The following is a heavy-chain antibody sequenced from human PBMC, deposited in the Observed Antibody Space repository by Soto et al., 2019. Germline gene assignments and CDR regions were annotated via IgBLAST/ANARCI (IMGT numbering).Heavy chain of an antibody. CDR1: GVSISSYY. CDR3: ARRPIVAADYYYMDV. Sequence: QVQLQVSGRVLVKPSETLSLTCSVSGVSISSYYWSWIRHPPGKGLEWIGNVFYTGSTSYNPSLESRVTLSLDTSKNQLSLTLDSVTAADTAVYYCARRPIVAADYYYMDVWGKGTTVIVSS. D-gene: IGHD6-13*01. CDR2: VFYTGST. J-gene: IGHJ6*03. V-gene: IGHV4-59*08.